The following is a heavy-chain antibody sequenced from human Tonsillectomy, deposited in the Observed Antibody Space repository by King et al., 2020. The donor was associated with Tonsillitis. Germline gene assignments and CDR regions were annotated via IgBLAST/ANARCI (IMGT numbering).Heavy chain of an antibody. J-gene: IGHJ6*03. V-gene: IGHV5-10-1*03. D-gene: IGHD2-2*01. CDR1: GYSFTSYR. CDR2: FYPSDSYT. Sequence: VQLVESGAEVKKPGESLRFSCKGSGYSFTSYRISWVRQMPGKGLEWMGSFYPSDSYTNYSPSFQGHVTISADKSISTAYLQWSSLKASDTAMYYCARRTTTPRLSGYYYYMDVWGKGTTVTVSS. CDR3: ARRTTTPRLSGYYYYMDV.